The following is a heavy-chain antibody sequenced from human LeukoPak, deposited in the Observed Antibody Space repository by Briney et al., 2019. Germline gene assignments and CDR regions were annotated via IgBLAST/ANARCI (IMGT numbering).Heavy chain of an antibody. Sequence: PGGSLRLSCAASGFTFSSYWMSWVRQAPGKGLEWVANIKQDGSEKYYVDSVKGRFTISRDNSKNTLYLQMNSLRAEDTAVYYCATRAYSSSPWAFDIWGQGTMVTVSS. CDR2: IKQDGSEK. D-gene: IGHD6-6*01. V-gene: IGHV3-7*03. CDR3: ATRAYSSSPWAFDI. J-gene: IGHJ3*02. CDR1: GFTFSSYW.